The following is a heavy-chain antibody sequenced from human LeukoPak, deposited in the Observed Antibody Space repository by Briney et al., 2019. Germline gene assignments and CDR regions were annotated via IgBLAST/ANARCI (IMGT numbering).Heavy chain of an antibody. CDR3: ARDWRDSSGKFQNDAFDI. Sequence: GGSLRLSCAASGFTFSSYSMNWVRQAPGKGLEWVSYISSSSSTIYYADSVKGRFTISRDNAKNSLYLQMNSLRAEDTAVYYCARDWRDSSGKFQNDAFDIWGQGTMVTVSS. CDR1: GFTFSSYS. V-gene: IGHV3-48*01. CDR2: ISSSSSTI. J-gene: IGHJ3*02. D-gene: IGHD3-22*01.